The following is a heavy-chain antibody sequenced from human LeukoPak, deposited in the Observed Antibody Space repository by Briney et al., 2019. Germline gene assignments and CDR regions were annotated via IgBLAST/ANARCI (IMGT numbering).Heavy chain of an antibody. J-gene: IGHJ4*02. V-gene: IGHV3-64D*09. CDR2: ISSNGGST. D-gene: IGHD5-12*01. CDR3: VKDRASGYDSLGY. Sequence: GGPLRLSCSASGFTFSSYAMHGVRQAPRKGLDYVSAISSNGGSTYYADSVKGRFTISRDNSKNTLYLQMRSLRAEDTAVYHCVKDRASGYDSLGYWSQGTLVTVSS. CDR1: GFTFSSYA.